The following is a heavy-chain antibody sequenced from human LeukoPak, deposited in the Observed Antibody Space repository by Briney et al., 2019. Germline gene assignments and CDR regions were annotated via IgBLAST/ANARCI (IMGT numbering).Heavy chain of an antibody. J-gene: IGHJ4*02. V-gene: IGHV3-11*01. CDR1: GFIFSDYY. CDR2: ISDGGRPL. D-gene: IGHD2-8*01. Sequence: PGGSLRLSCAASGFIFSDYYMSWTRQAPGKGLEWVSFISDGGRPLHYADSVKGRFTISRDNAKNSLYLQMNSLRDEDTAVYFCARRYCTPSSCYSDYWGQGALVTVSS. CDR3: ARRYCTPSSCYSDY.